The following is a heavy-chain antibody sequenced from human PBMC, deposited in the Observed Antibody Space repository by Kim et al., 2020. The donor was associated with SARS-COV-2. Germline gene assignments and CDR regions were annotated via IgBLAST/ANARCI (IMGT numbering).Heavy chain of an antibody. D-gene: IGHD6-13*01. V-gene: IGHV5-51*01. CDR3: ARQATFYSSSWPNWFDP. Sequence: GESLKISCKGSGYSFTSYWIGWVRQMPGKGLEWMGIIYPGDSDTRYSPSFQGQVTISADKSISTAYLQWSSLKASDTAMYYCARQATFYSSSWPNWFDPWGQGTLVTVSS. CDR2: IYPGDSDT. J-gene: IGHJ5*02. CDR1: GYSFTSYW.